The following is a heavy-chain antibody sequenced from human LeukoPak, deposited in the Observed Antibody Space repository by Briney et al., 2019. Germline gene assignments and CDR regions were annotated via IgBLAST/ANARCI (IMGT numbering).Heavy chain of an antibody. D-gene: IGHD5-12*01. CDR1: GFTFSTYG. V-gene: IGHV3-30*18. CDR3: AKEASGYDYYYDY. J-gene: IGHJ4*02. CDR2: ISYDGSYK. Sequence: GGSLRLSCAASGFTFSTYGMHWVRQAPGKGLEWVAVISYDGSYKSYADSVKGRYTISRANSKNTLYLQMNSLRGEDTAVYYCAKEASGYDYYYDYWGQGTLVTVSS.